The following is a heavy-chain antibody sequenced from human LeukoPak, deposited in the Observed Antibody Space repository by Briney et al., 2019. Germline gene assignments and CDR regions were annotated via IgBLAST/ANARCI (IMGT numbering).Heavy chain of an antibody. CDR2: ISSSSSYI. J-gene: IGHJ4*02. V-gene: IGHV3-21*01. CDR1: GFTFSSYS. CDR3: ARGSSGYSHDLDY. Sequence: RGSLRLSCAASGFTFSSYSMNWVRQAPGKGLEWVSSISSSSSYIYYADSVKGRFTISRDNAKNSLYLQMNSLRAEDTAVYYCARGSSGYSHDLDYWGQGTLVTVSS. D-gene: IGHD3-22*01.